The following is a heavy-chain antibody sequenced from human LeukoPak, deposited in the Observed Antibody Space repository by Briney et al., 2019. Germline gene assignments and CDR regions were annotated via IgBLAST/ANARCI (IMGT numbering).Heavy chain of an antibody. D-gene: IGHD3-10*02. Sequence: GGSLRLSCAASGFTFSNYAMTWVRQAPGKGLEWVSYISSSGSTIYYADSVKGRFTISRDNAKNSLYLQMNSLRAEDTAVYYCAELGTTMIGGVWGKGTTVTIPS. CDR1: GFTFSNYA. V-gene: IGHV3-48*03. CDR2: ISSSGSTI. J-gene: IGHJ6*04. CDR3: AELGTTMIGGV.